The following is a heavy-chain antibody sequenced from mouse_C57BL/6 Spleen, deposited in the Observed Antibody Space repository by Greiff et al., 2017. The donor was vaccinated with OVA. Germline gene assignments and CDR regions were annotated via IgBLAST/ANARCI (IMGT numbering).Heavy chain of an antibody. CDR1: GYTFTSYW. Sequence: QVQLQQPGAELVRPGTSVKLSCKASGYTFTSYWMHWVKQRPGQGLEWIGVIDPSDSYTNYNQKFKGKATLTVDTSSSTAYMQLSSLTSEDSAVYYCAREWGVYDERRRRLAYWGQGTLVTVSA. D-gene: IGHD2-12*01. CDR2: IDPSDSYT. CDR3: AREWGVYDERRRRLAY. J-gene: IGHJ3*01. V-gene: IGHV1-59*01.